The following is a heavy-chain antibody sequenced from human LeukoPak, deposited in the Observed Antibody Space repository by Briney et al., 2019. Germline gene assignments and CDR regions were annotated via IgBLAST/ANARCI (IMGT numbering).Heavy chain of an antibody. CDR3: ATGMPVVVITLREREAFDI. CDR2: FDPEGGET. Sequence: ASVKVSCKVSGYTLTELSMHWVRQAPGKGLEWMGGFDPEGGETIYAQKFQGRVTMTEDTSTDTAYMELSSLRSEDTAVYYCATGMPVVVITLREREAFDIWGQGTMVTVSS. J-gene: IGHJ3*02. D-gene: IGHD3-22*01. CDR1: GYTLTELS. V-gene: IGHV1-24*01.